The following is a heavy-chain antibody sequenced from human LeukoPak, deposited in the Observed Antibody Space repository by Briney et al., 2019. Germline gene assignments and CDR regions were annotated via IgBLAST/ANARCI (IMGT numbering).Heavy chain of an antibody. CDR1: GGSISSSSYY. CDR3: ARHFFDWFRMKWFDP. D-gene: IGHD3-9*01. CDR2: IVYSGST. J-gene: IGHJ5*02. V-gene: IGHV4-39*01. Sequence: SETLSLTCTVSGGSISSSSYYWGWIRQPLGKGLEWIGSIVYSGSTYYNPSLKSRVTISADTSGNQFSLKLSSVTAADTAVYYCARHFFDWFRMKWFDPWGQGTLVTVSS.